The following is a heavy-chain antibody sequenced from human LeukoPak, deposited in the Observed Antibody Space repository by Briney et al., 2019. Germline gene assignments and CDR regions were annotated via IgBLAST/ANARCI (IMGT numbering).Heavy chain of an antibody. V-gene: IGHV4-31*03. CDR1: GGPISSGGYY. Sequence: PSETLSLTCTVSGGPISSGGYYWSWIRQHPGKGLEWIGYIYYSGSTYYNPSLKSRVTISVDTSKNQFSLKLSSVTAADTAVYYCARDQEGSGYYFDYWGQGTLVTVSS. J-gene: IGHJ4*02. CDR2: IYYSGST. D-gene: IGHD6-19*01. CDR3: ARDQEGSGYYFDY.